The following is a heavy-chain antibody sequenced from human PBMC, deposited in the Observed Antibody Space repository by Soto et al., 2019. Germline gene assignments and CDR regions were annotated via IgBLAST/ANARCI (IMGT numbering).Heavy chain of an antibody. Sequence: GGSLRLSCAASGFTFSSYWMSWVRQAPGKGLEWVANIKQDGSEKYYVDSVKGRFTISRDNAKNSLYLQMNSLRAEDTAVYYCARDASPYAYCSGGSCYSGFDYWGQGTLVTVSS. V-gene: IGHV3-7*03. J-gene: IGHJ4*02. D-gene: IGHD2-15*01. CDR2: IKQDGSEK. CDR3: ARDASPYAYCSGGSCYSGFDY. CDR1: GFTFSSYW.